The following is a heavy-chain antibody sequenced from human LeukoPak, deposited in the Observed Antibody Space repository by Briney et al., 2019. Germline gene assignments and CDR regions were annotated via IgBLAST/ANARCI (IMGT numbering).Heavy chain of an antibody. CDR3: ASSGRVATVGY. V-gene: IGHV4-61*05. CDR1: GGSISSSSYY. Sequence: SETLSLTCTVSGGSISSSSYYWGWIRQPPGKGLEWIGYIYYSGSTNYNPSLQSRVTISVDTSKNQFSLKLSSVTAEDTAVYYCASSGRVATVGYWGQGTLVTVSS. CDR2: IYYSGST. D-gene: IGHD5-12*01. J-gene: IGHJ4*02.